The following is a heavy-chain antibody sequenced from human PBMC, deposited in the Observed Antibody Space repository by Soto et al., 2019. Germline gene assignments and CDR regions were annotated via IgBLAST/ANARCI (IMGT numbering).Heavy chain of an antibody. V-gene: IGHV3-30*18. CDR2: ISYDGSNK. Sequence: QVQLVESGGGVVQPGRSLRLSCAASGFTFSSYGMHWVRQAPGKGLEWVAVISYDGSNKYYADSVKGRFTISRDNSKNTLYLQMNSLRAEDTAVYYCAKDPGSGYEGSFDPWGQGTLVTVSS. J-gene: IGHJ5*02. CDR1: GFTFSSYG. CDR3: AKDPGSGYEGSFDP. D-gene: IGHD5-12*01.